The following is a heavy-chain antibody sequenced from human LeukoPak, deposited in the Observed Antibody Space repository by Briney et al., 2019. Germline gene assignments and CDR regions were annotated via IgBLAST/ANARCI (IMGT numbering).Heavy chain of an antibody. J-gene: IGHJ6*03. D-gene: IGHD6-13*01. V-gene: IGHV3-66*02. CDR2: IYSGGST. Sequence: GGSLRLSCAASGFTVSSNYMSWVRQAPGKGLEWVSVIYSGGSTCYADSVKGRFTISRDNSKNTLYLQMNSLRAEDTAVYYCAKDWIIAALYYYYYMDVWGKGTTVTVSS. CDR3: AKDWIIAALYYYYYMDV. CDR1: GFTVSSNY.